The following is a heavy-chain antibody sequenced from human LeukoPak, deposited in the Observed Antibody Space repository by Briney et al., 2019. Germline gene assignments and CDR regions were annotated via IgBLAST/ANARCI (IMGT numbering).Heavy chain of an antibody. V-gene: IGHV1-8*01. D-gene: IGHD3-10*01. CDR1: GYTFTSYV. Sequence: GASVKVSCKASGYTFTSYVINWGRQATGQGLEWMGGMNPNSVNTGYAQKFQGRVTMTRSTSISTAYMELSSLRSEDTAVYYCARSGRLLLWFGELLSGAPYFDFWGQGTLVTVSS. CDR2: MNPNSVNT. J-gene: IGHJ4*02. CDR3: ARSGRLLLWFGELLSGAPYFDF.